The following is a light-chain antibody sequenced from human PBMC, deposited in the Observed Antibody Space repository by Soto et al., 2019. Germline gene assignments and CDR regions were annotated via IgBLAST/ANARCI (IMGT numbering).Light chain of an antibody. CDR3: IQHNSYPRT. CDR2: GAY. V-gene: IGKV3-15*01. J-gene: IGKJ1*01. CDR1: QSVSSN. Sequence: EIVMTQSPATLSVSPGERATLSCRASQSVSSNLAWYQQKPGQAHRLLIYGAYTRATGIPARFSGSGSGTEFTLTIRSLQPEDFATYYCIQHNSYPRTFGQGTKVDIK.